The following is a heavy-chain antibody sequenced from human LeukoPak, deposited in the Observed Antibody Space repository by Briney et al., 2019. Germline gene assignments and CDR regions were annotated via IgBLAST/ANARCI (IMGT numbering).Heavy chain of an antibody. CDR3: ARARGYYDILAYYMDV. D-gene: IGHD3-9*01. CDR1: GGSISSSSYY. J-gene: IGHJ6*03. CDR2: IYYSGST. V-gene: IGHV4-39*07. Sequence: SETLSLTCTVSGGSISSSSYYWGWIRQPPGKGLEWIGSIYYSGSTYYNPSLKSRVTISVDTSKNQFSLKLSSVTAADTAVYYRARARGYYDILAYYMDVWGKGTTVTVSS.